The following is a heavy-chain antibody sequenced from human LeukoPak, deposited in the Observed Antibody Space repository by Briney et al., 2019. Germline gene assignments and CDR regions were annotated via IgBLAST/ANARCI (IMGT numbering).Heavy chain of an antibody. Sequence: TGGSLRLSCTASGFTFSSYAMTWVRQAPGKGLEWVSTITGSDDATYYAGSVKGRFTISRDYSRNTVYLQLNSLRAEDSAMYYCAKGPRVNSGYHPDYWGQGTLVTVSS. D-gene: IGHD3-22*01. V-gene: IGHV3-23*01. CDR1: GFTFSSYA. CDR3: AKGPRVNSGYHPDY. CDR2: ITGSDDAT. J-gene: IGHJ4*02.